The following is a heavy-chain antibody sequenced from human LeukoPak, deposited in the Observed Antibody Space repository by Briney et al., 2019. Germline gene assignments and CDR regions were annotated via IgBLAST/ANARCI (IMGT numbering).Heavy chain of an antibody. D-gene: IGHD2-2*01. Sequence: GGSLRLSCAAAGFTFRSYAMSWVRQAPGKGLEWVSGIDNSGGSTFHANSVKGRFTISRDNSKNTLYLQMNSLRAEDTAVYYCAKGSPIVVVPAASHYYYYMDVWGKGTTVTVSS. CDR2: IDNSGGST. V-gene: IGHV3-23*05. CDR1: GFTFRSYA. J-gene: IGHJ6*03. CDR3: AKGSPIVVVPAASHYYYYMDV.